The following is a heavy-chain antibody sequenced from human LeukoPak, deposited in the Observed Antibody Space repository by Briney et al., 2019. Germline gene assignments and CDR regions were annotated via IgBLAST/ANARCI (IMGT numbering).Heavy chain of an antibody. J-gene: IGHJ1*01. CDR2: IYHGGST. CDR1: GGSISSSDW. V-gene: IGHV4-4*02. Sequence: SGTLSLTCAVSGGSISSSDWWSWVRQPPGKGLEWIGEIYHGGSTNYNPSLKSRVTISVDKSKNQFSLKLSSVTAADTAVYYCAREEIFCSGGSCYSAEYFQHWGQGTLVTVSS. D-gene: IGHD2-15*01. CDR3: AREEIFCSGGSCYSAEYFQH.